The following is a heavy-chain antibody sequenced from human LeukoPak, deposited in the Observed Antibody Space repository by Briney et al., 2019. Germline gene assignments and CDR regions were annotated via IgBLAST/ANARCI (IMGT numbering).Heavy chain of an antibody. CDR3: ARATAGLIIISAPDY. Sequence: GGSPRLSCAASGFTFSSYAMHWVRQAPGKGLEWVAVISYDGSTKYYADSVKGRFTISRDNSKNTLYLQMNSLRAEDTAVCYCARATAGLIIISAPDYWGRGTLVTVSS. CDR1: GFTFSSYA. J-gene: IGHJ4*02. V-gene: IGHV3-30*04. CDR2: ISYDGSTK. D-gene: IGHD3/OR15-3a*01.